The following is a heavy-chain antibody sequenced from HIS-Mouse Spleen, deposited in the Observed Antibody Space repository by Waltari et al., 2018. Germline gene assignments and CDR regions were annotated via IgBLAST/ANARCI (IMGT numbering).Heavy chain of an antibody. V-gene: IGHV4-59*01. CDR2: IYYSGST. CDR3: AREDGAFDI. CDR1: GGSISSYY. J-gene: IGHJ3*02. Sequence: QVQLQESGPGLVKPSETLSLTCPVSGGSISSYYWSWIRQPPGKGLEWIGYIYYSGSTNYNPSLKSRVTISVDTSKNQFSLKLSSVTAADTAVYYCAREDGAFDIWGQGTMVTVSS.